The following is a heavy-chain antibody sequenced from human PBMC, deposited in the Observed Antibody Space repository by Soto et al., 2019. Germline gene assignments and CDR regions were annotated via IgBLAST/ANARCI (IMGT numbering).Heavy chain of an antibody. CDR2: ISGSGGST. CDR1: GFTFSSYA. D-gene: IGHD5-18*01. J-gene: IGHJ4*02. Sequence: GGSLRLSCAASGFTFSSYAMIWVRQSPGKGLEWVSAISGSGGSTYYADSVKGRFTISRDNSKNTLYLQMNSLRAEDTAVYYCAKDRRYSYGYHYWGQGTLVTVSS. V-gene: IGHV3-23*01. CDR3: AKDRRYSYGYHY.